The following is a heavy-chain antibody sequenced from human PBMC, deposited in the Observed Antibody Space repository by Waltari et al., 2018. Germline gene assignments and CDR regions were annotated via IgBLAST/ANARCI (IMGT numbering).Heavy chain of an antibody. D-gene: IGHD3-22*01. V-gene: IGHV3-9*01. Sequence: VQLVESGGGLVQPGGSLRLSCVGSGFTFDDYAMHWVRQPPGQGLGCVSGSNWGSDSVGDGDSVKGRFIISRDNARKSLYLQMNSLTTEDTAVYYCVKKIDEVFDRDGHVFDAFDVWGQGTMVTVSS. CDR1: GFTFDDYA. CDR3: VKKIDEVFDRDGHVFDAFDV. J-gene: IGHJ3*01. CDR2: SNWGSDSV.